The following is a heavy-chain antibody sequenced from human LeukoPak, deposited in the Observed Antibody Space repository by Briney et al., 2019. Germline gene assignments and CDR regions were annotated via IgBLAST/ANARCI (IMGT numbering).Heavy chain of an antibody. CDR2: IYYSGST. CDR1: GGSISSYY. CDR3: ARDSYYGSDGMDV. Sequence: SETLSLTCTVSGGSISSYYWSWIRQPPGKGLEWIGYIYYSGSTNYNPSLKSRVTISVDTSKNQFSLKLSSVTAADTAVYYCARDSYYGSDGMDVWGQGTTVTVSS. D-gene: IGHD3-10*01. J-gene: IGHJ6*02. V-gene: IGHV4-59*01.